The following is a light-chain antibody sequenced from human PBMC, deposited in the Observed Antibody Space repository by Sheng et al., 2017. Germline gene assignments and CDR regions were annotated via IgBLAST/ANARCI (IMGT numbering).Light chain of an antibody. J-gene: IGLJ3*02. Sequence: SSELTQDPAVSVALGQTVRITCQGDSLRSYYASWYQQKPGQAPVLVIYGKNNRPSGIPDRFSGSSSGNTASLTITGAQAEDEADYYCNLPDSSGNHWVFGGGTKLTVL. V-gene: IGLV3-19*01. CDR2: GKN. CDR3: NLPDSSGNHWV. CDR1: SLRSYY.